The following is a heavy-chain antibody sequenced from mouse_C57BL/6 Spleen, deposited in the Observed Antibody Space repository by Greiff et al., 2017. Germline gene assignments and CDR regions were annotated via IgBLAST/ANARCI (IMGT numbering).Heavy chain of an antibody. CDR3: VVYYSNCGCAY. J-gene: IGHJ3*01. CDR1: GYTFTDYY. CDR2: INPYNGGT. Sequence: EVQLQQSGPVLVKPGASVKMSCKASGYTFTDYYMNWVKQSHGKSLEWIGVINPYNGGTSYNQKFKGKATLTVDKTSSTAYMELNSLTSEDSAVYYCVVYYSNCGCAYWGQGTLVTVSA. V-gene: IGHV1-19*01. D-gene: IGHD2-5*01.